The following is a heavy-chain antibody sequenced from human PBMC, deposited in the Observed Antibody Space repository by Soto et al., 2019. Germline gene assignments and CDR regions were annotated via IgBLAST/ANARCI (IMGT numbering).Heavy chain of an antibody. Sequence: PSETLSLTCTVSGGSVSSSSYYWGWIRQPPGKGLEWIGSIYYSGSTYYNPSLKSRVTISGDTSKNHFSLKLSSVTAADTAVYYCARIYLRGGYSPYYCDYWGQGSLVTVSS. CDR3: ARIYLRGGYSPYYCDY. CDR2: IYYSGST. D-gene: IGHD3-22*01. CDR1: GGSVSSSSYY. V-gene: IGHV4-39*01. J-gene: IGHJ4*02.